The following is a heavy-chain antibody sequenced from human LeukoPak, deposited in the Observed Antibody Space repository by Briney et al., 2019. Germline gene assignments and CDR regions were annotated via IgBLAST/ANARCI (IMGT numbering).Heavy chain of an antibody. CDR2: ITGSGGST. V-gene: IGHV3-23*01. D-gene: IGHD3-3*01. Sequence: GGSLRLSCAGSGFTFSSYAMSWVRQAPGKGLEWVSAITGSGGSTYYADSVKGRFTISRDNSKNTLYLQMNSLRAEDTAVYYCAKDRDCDFWSGYYYWGQGTLVTVSS. CDR3: AKDRDCDFWSGYYY. CDR1: GFTFSSYA. J-gene: IGHJ4*02.